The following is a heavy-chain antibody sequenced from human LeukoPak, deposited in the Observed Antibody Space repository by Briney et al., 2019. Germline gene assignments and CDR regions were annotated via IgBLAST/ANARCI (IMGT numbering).Heavy chain of an antibody. CDR2: IYYSGST. J-gene: IGHJ5*02. V-gene: IGHV4-30-4*08. D-gene: IGHD2-2*01. CDR1: GGSISSGDYY. CDR3: ARGSRNIVVVPAAGNFDP. Sequence: SETLSLTCTVSGGSISSGDYYWSWIRQPPGKGLEWIGYIYYSGSTYYNPSLKSRVTISVDTSKNQFSLKLSSVTAADTAVYYCARGSRNIVVVPAAGNFDPWGQGTLVTVSS.